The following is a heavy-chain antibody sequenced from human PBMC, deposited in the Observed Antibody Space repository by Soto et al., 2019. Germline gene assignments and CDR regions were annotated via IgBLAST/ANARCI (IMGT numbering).Heavy chain of an antibody. Sequence: SETLSLTCAVYGGSFSGYYWSWIRQPPGKGLEWIGEINHSGSTNYNPSLKSRVTISVDTSKNQFSLKLSSVTAADTAVYYYARILLRSGRSTSSKKTDVWGQGTTVTVSS. J-gene: IGHJ6*02. CDR1: GGSFSGYY. CDR2: INHSGST. V-gene: IGHV4-34*01. CDR3: ARILLRSGRSTSSKKTDV. D-gene: IGHD2-2*01.